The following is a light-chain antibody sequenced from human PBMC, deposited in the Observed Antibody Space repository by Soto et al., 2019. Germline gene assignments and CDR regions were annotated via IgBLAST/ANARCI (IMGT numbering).Light chain of an antibody. CDR3: NRTWV. V-gene: IGLV2-18*01. Sequence: QSALTQPPSVSGSPGQSVTISCTGTSSDVGNYNRVSWYQQPPGTAPKLMIYEVTNRPSGVPNRFSASKSGNTASLTISGLQAEDEADYTSNRTWVFGGGTKVTVL. J-gene: IGLJ3*02. CDR2: EVT. CDR1: SSDVGNYNR.